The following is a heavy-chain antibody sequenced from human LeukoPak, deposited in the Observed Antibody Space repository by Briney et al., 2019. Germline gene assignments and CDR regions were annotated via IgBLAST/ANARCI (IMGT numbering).Heavy chain of an antibody. CDR2: IYTSGST. CDR1: GGSISSGSYY. V-gene: IGHV4-61*02. J-gene: IGHJ6*03. Sequence: KPSETLSLTCTVSGGSISSGSYYWSWLPQPAGKGLEWIGRIYTSGSTNYNPSLKSRITISVDTSKNQFSVKLSSGAAGDTAVYYCARDEEFYYYMDVWGKGTTVTVSS. CDR3: ARDEEFYYYMDV.